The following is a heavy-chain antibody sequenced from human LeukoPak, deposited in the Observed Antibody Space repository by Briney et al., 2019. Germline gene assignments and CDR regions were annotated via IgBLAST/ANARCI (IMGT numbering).Heavy chain of an antibody. V-gene: IGHV4-4*07. Sequence: KPSETLSLTCTVSGGSISSYYWSWIRQPAGKGLEWIGRIYTSGSTNYNPSLKSRVTMSVDTSKNQFSLKLSSVTAADTAVYYCARFFTGAAIPLITGTTFDWGQGTLVTVSS. CDR2: IYTSGST. CDR1: GGSISSYY. CDR3: ARFFTGAAIPLITGTTFD. J-gene: IGHJ4*02. D-gene: IGHD1-7*01.